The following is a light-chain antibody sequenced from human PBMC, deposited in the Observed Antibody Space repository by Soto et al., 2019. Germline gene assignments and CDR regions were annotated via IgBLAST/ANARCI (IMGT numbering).Light chain of an antibody. CDR1: QSVISNY. J-gene: IGKJ3*01. CDR2: DAS. CDR3: QQYGGSPPFT. Sequence: ESVLTQSPGTLSLSPGERATLSCRASQSVISNYLAWYQQKPGQAPRLLIYDASSRATGIPDRFSGSGSGTDFTLTISRLEPEDFAVYYCQQYGGSPPFTFGPGTKVDIK. V-gene: IGKV3-20*01.